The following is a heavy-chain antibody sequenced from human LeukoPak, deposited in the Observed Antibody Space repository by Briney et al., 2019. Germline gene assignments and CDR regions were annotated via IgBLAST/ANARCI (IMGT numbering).Heavy chain of an antibody. Sequence: GGSLRLSCAASGFTFSSYSMNWVRQAPGKGLEWVSSISSSSSYIYYADSVKGRFTISRDNAKNSLYLQMNSLRAEDTAVYYCARSAVAGPFYFDYWGQGTLVTVSS. CDR2: ISSSSSYI. J-gene: IGHJ4*02. D-gene: IGHD6-19*01. CDR1: GFTFSSYS. V-gene: IGHV3-21*01. CDR3: ARSAVAGPFYFDY.